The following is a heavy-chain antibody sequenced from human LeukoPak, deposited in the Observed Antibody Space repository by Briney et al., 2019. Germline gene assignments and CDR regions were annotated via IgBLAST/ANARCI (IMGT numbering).Heavy chain of an antibody. CDR1: GFTFSRYS. Sequence: GKSLRLSCVASGFTFSRYSMNWVRQAPGKGLEWVSYISSSSDATYYADSVKGRFTISRDNAKNSLSLQMNSLRAEDTAVYYCAKAPAYYDFWSGYPEAFDIWGQGTMVTVSS. D-gene: IGHD3-3*01. V-gene: IGHV3-48*01. J-gene: IGHJ3*02. CDR2: ISSSSDAT. CDR3: AKAPAYYDFWSGYPEAFDI.